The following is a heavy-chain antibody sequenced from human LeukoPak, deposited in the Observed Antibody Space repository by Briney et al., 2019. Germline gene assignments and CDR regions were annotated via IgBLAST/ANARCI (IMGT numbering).Heavy chain of an antibody. D-gene: IGHD3-3*01. CDR1: GYTLTELS. CDR2: FDPEDGET. J-gene: IGHJ6*02. CDR3: AKDQAWSGYYYYYYGMDV. Sequence: GASVKVSCKVSGYTLTELSMHWVRQAPGKGLEWMGGFDPEDGETIYAQKFQGRVTMTEDTSTDTAYMELSSLRSEDTAVYYCAKDQAWSGYYYYYYGMDVWGQGTTVTVSS. V-gene: IGHV1-24*01.